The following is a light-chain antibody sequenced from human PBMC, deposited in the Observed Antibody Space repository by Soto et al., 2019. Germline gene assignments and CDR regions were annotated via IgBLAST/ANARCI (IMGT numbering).Light chain of an antibody. Sequence: QSALTQPASVSGSPGQSITISCTGTSSAVSGYNYVSWYQQHPGKAPKFMIYDVSNRPSGVSNRFSGSKSRNTASLTISGIQAEDEDDYYCCSYTTSNTRQIVFGTGTKLTVL. CDR2: DVS. CDR3: CSYTTSNTRQIV. V-gene: IGLV2-14*01. CDR1: SSAVSGYNY. J-gene: IGLJ1*01.